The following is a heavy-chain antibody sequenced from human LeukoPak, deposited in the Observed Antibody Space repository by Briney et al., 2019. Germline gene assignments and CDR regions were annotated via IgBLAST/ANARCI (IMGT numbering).Heavy chain of an antibody. CDR2: ISYSGST. CDR1: GASISVDY. Sequence: SETLSLTCTVSGASISVDYWSWIRQPPGKGLEWIGYISYSGSTNYNPFLKSRVTISVDTSKNQFSLKLSSVTAADTAVYYCARDRSSGWLLDYWGQGTLVTVSS. V-gene: IGHV4-59*01. J-gene: IGHJ4*02. D-gene: IGHD6-19*01. CDR3: ARDRSSGWLLDY.